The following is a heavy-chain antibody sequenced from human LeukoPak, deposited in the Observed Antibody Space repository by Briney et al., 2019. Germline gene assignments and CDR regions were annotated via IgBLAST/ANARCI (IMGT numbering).Heavy chain of an antibody. CDR3: ARAGGSYRSYAFDI. Sequence: PSETLSLTCTVSGASISSGSYYWSWIRQPAGKGLEWIGRIYTSGSTNYNPSLKSRVTISVDTSKNQFSLKLSSVTAADTAVYYCARAGGSYRSYAFDIWGQGTMVTVSS. D-gene: IGHD1-26*01. V-gene: IGHV4-61*02. CDR1: GASISSGSYY. J-gene: IGHJ3*02. CDR2: IYTSGST.